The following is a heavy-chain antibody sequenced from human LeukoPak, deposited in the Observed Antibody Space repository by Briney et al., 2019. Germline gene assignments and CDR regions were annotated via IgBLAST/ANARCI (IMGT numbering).Heavy chain of an antibody. Sequence: ASVTLSFKASGYTFTIYAIHWVRDAPGQSLGRMRWINASNGKTKYSKEFQGRVTITRDRSPSTAYMQLSSLRSEDMAVYYCARIPLPGNYLYYFDYWGQGTLVTVSS. V-gene: IGHV1-3*03. J-gene: IGHJ4*02. CDR2: INASNGKT. D-gene: IGHD3-10*01. CDR3: ARIPLPGNYLYYFDY. CDR1: GYTFTIYA.